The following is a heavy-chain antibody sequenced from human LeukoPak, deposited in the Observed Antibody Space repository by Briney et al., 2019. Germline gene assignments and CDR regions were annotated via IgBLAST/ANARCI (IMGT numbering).Heavy chain of an antibody. Sequence: PGGSLRLSCAASGFTFSDYYMSWIRQAPGKGLEWVSYISSSGSTIYYADSVKGRFTISRDNAKNSLYLQMNSLRAEDTALYHCARAFGPHYYYYYMDVWGKGTTVTVSS. CDR1: GFTFSDYY. V-gene: IGHV3-11*01. J-gene: IGHJ6*03. D-gene: IGHD3-16*01. CDR3: ARAFGPHYYYYYMDV. CDR2: ISSSGSTI.